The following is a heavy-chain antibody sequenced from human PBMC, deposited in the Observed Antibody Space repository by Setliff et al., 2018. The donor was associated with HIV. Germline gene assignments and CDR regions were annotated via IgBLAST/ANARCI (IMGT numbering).Heavy chain of an antibody. J-gene: IGHJ4*02. CDR1: GFSINSGYY. D-gene: IGHD2-15*01. CDR2: IYQTGTT. Sequence: KTSETLSLTCAVPGFSINSGYYWGWIRQPPGKGLEWIGSIYQTGTTYYNPSLKSRVTISVDTSQNQFSLRLSSVTAADTAVYYCARGSGRFCSGGRCSAFDYWGQGTRVTVSS. V-gene: IGHV4-38-2*01. CDR3: ARGSGRFCSGGRCSAFDY.